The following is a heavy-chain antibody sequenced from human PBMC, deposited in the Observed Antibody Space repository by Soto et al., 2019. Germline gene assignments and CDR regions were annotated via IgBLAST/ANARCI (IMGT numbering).Heavy chain of an antibody. CDR2: INPSGGST. CDR1: VYTFTSYY. D-gene: IGHD3-10*01. Sequence: XSVKVSCKASVYTFTSYYMHWVRQAPGQGLEWMGIINPSGGSTSYAQKFQGRVTMTRDTSTSTVYMELSSLRSEDTAVYYCAREDITMVRGAYYYYGMDVWGQGTTVTVSS. V-gene: IGHV1-46*01. J-gene: IGHJ6*02. CDR3: AREDITMVRGAYYYYGMDV.